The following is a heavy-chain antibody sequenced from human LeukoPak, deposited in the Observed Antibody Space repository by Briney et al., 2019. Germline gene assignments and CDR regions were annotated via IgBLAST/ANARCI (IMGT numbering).Heavy chain of an antibody. CDR1: GFTFSSYE. D-gene: IGHD3-10*01. V-gene: IGHV3-48*03. CDR3: ARGYMVRGIDY. Sequence: GGSLRLSCAASGFTFSSYEMNWVRQAAGKGLEWVSYISSSGSTIYYADSVKGRFTISRDNAKNSLYLQMNSLRAEDTAVYYCARGYMVRGIDYWGQGTLVTVSS. CDR2: ISSSGSTI. J-gene: IGHJ4*02.